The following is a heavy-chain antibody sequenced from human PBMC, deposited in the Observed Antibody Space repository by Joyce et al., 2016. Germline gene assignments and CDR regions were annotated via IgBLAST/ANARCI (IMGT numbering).Heavy chain of an antibody. CDR3: ARTDYGDYRRAGWFDP. V-gene: IGHV3-53*01. Sequence: EVQVVESGGGLIQPGGALRLSCAASGFHVTFNYMSWVRQAPGKGLEWVSLIYNGGSTYYADSVKGRFTISRDNSKNTVDLQMNSLRAEDTAVYYCARTDYGDYRRAGWFDPWGQGTLVTVSS. J-gene: IGHJ5*02. CDR1: GFHVTFNY. D-gene: IGHD4-17*01. CDR2: IYNGGST.